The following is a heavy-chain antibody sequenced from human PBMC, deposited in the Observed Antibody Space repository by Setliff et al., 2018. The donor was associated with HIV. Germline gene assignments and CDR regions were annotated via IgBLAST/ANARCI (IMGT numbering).Heavy chain of an antibody. CDR2: IYYSGST. V-gene: IGHV4-39*01. J-gene: IGHJ5*02. Sequence: SETLSLTCTVSGGSISNSRYYWSWIRQPPGKGLEGIGSIYYSGSTYYNPSLKSRFTISVDTSKNQFSLKLSSVTAADAAVYHCASRVYYYDSSGYLREEGFDPWGQGTLVTVSS. CDR1: GGSISNSRYY. D-gene: IGHD3-22*01. CDR3: ASRVYYYDSSGYLREEGFDP.